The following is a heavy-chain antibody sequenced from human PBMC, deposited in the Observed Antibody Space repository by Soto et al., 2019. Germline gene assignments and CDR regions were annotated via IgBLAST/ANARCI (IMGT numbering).Heavy chain of an antibody. CDR2: IYHGGST. CDR1: GGSISSSNW. D-gene: IGHD6-13*01. V-gene: IGHV4-4*02. CDR3: ARVLKGIAPELGLYYFDY. Sequence: SETLSLTCAVSGGSISSSNWWSWVRQPPGKGLEWIGEIYHGGSTNYNPSLKSRVTISVDKSKNQFSLKLSSVTAADTAVYYCARVLKGIAPELGLYYFDYWGQGTLVTVSS. J-gene: IGHJ4*02.